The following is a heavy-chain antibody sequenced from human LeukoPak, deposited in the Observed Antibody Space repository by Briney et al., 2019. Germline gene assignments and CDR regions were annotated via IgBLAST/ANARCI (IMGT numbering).Heavy chain of an antibody. D-gene: IGHD3-22*01. CDR1: GFSFSLFG. V-gene: IGHV3-30*18. Sequence: GRSLRLSCAASGFSFSLFGMNWVRQAPGKGLGWVAVISDDGSDIHYADSVKGRFTISRDNSHNTVYLQMNSVRAEDTAVYHCAKEPSSSWYLRFFEYWGQGTLVTVSS. J-gene: IGHJ4*02. CDR2: ISDDGSDI. CDR3: AKEPSSSWYLRFFEY.